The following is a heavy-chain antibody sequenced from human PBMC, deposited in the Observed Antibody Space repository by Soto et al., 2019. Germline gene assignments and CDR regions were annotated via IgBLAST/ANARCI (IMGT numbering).Heavy chain of an antibody. V-gene: IGHV3-33*01. Sequence: GGSLRLSCAASGFTFSSYGMHWVRQAPGKGLEWVAVIWYDGSNKYYADSVKGRFTISRDNSKNTLYLQMNSLRAEDTAVYYCARDLVPAAIPFFYYYYYGMDVWGQGTTVTVS. CDR1: GFTFSSYG. J-gene: IGHJ6*02. CDR2: IWYDGSNK. D-gene: IGHD2-2*02. CDR3: ARDLVPAAIPFFYYYYYGMDV.